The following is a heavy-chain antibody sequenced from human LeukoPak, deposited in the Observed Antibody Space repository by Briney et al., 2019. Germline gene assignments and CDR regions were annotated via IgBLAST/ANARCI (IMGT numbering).Heavy chain of an antibody. D-gene: IGHD3-22*01. Sequence: KASETQSLTCTVSGGSIRSGSHYWAWIRQPPGKGLEWIGSIYYSGSTYYNPSLENRVTISIDTSKNHFSLKLSSLSAADTSVYYCAKRDDSGGNLVDLWGQGTLVTVS. CDR2: IYYSGST. V-gene: IGHV4-39*02. CDR1: GGSIRSGSHY. CDR3: AKRDDSGGNLVDL. J-gene: IGHJ4*02.